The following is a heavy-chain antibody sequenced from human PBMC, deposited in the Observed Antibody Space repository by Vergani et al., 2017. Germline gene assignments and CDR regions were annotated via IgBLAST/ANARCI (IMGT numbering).Heavy chain of an antibody. D-gene: IGHD6-19*01. CDR2: ISNSSSYI. CDR3: AKVSLYSSGSLDY. CDR1: GFTFSSYS. J-gene: IGHJ4*02. Sequence: EVQLVESGGGLVKPGGSLRLSCAASGFTFSSYSMNWVRQAPGKGLEWVSFISNSSSYIYYADSVKGRLTISRDNAKNSLYLQMNSLRAEDTAVYYCAKVSLYSSGSLDYWDQGTLVTVSS. V-gene: IGHV3-21*01.